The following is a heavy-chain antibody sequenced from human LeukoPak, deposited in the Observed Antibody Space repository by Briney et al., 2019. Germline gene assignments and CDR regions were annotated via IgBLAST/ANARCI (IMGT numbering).Heavy chain of an antibody. CDR1: GFTFSSYW. CDR2: INHNGNVN. Sequence: GGSLRLSCAASGFTFSSYWMNWARQAPGKGLEWVASINHNGNVNYYVDSVKGRFTISRDNAKNSLYLQMNSLRAEDTAVYYCARGLYSSSGDNWFDPWGQGTLVTVSS. CDR3: ARGLYSSSGDNWFDP. D-gene: IGHD6-6*01. V-gene: IGHV3-7*01. J-gene: IGHJ5*02.